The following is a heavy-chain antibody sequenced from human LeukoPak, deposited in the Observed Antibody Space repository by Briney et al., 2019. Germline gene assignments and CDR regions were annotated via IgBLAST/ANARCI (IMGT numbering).Heavy chain of an antibody. CDR1: GFTFSSYA. CDR2: ISGSGGST. D-gene: IGHD6-19*01. Sequence: GGSLRLSCAASGFTFSSYAMSWVRQAPGKGLEWVSGISGSGGSTFYADSVKGRFTISRDNSMHTLYVERNSLRAEDTAVYYCAKDEALISVAGLDSWGQGTLVTVSS. CDR3: AKDEALISVAGLDS. J-gene: IGHJ4*02. V-gene: IGHV3-23*01.